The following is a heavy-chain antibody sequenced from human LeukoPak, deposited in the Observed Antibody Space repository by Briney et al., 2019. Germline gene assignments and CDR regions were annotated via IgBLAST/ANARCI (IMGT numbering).Heavy chain of an antibody. D-gene: IGHD3-10*01. CDR3: ARDNYYGSGSYHMFAFDI. J-gene: IGHJ3*02. Sequence: PGGSLRLSCAASGFNFPTYAMQWVRQAPGKGLEWVADIKEDGSEKYYVDSVKGRFTISRDNAKNSLYLQMNSLRAEDTAVYYCARDNYYGSGSYHMFAFDIWGQGTMVTVSS. CDR2: IKEDGSEK. CDR1: GFNFPTYA. V-gene: IGHV3-7*03.